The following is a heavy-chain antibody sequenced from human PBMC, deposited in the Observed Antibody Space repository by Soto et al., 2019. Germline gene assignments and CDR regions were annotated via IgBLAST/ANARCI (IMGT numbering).Heavy chain of an antibody. J-gene: IGHJ5*02. CDR1: GFTFSSYG. V-gene: IGHV3-30*18. Sequence: WGSLRLSCAASGFTFSSYGMHWVRQAPGKGLEWVAVISYDGSNKYYADSVKGRFAISRDNSKNTLYLQMNSLRAEDTAVYYCAKARYSSSWCPWFDPWGQGTLVAVSS. D-gene: IGHD6-13*01. CDR2: ISYDGSNK. CDR3: AKARYSSSWCPWFDP.